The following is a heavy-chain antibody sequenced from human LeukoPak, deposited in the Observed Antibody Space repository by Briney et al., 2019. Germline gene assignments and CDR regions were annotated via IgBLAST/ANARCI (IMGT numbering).Heavy chain of an antibody. CDR1: GFTFSSYA. D-gene: IGHD2-2*02. J-gene: IGHJ4*02. CDR3: AKVPGIVVVPAAIFDY. CDR2: ISGSGGST. V-gene: IGHV3-23*01. Sequence: GGSLRLSCAASGFTFSSYAMSWVRQAPGKGLEWVSAISGSGGSTYYADSVKGRFTISRDNSKNTLYLQMNSLRAEDTAVYYCAKVPGIVVVPAAIFDYWGQGTLVTVSP.